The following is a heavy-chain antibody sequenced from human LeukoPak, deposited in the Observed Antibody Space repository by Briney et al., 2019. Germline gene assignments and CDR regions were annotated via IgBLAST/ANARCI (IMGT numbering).Heavy chain of an antibody. V-gene: IGHV4-59*08. CDR1: GGSIRSYY. CDR3: ARHEDGYCSSTSCYGN. Sequence: NPSETLSLTCTVSGGSIRSYYWSWIRQPPGKGLEWIGYIYYSGSTNYNPSLKSRVTISVDTSKNQFSLKLSSVTAADMAVYYCARHEDGYCSSTSCYGNWGQGTLVTVSS. D-gene: IGHD2-2*01. J-gene: IGHJ4*02. CDR2: IYYSGST.